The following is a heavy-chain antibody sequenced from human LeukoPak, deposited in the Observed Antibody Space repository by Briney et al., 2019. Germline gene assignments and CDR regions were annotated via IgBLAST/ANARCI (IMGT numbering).Heavy chain of an antibody. Sequence: PSETLSLTCSVSGGSISSYHWSWIRQPPGKALEWFGYIYYNGNTKYDPSLQSRLTISVDTSKNQFSLNLSSVTAADTAVYYCARHANTLYYFDYWGQGILVTVSS. CDR2: IYYNGNT. V-gene: IGHV4-59*08. CDR1: GGSISSYH. J-gene: IGHJ4*02. CDR3: ARHANTLYYFDY.